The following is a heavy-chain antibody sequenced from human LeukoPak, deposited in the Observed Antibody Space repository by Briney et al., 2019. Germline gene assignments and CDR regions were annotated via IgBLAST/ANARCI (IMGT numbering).Heavy chain of an antibody. CDR2: ISSSSSYI. J-gene: IGHJ4*02. Sequence: GGSLRLSCAASGFGFSSYTMTWVRQAPGKGLEWVSSISSSSSYIYYADSVKGRFTTSRDNAKNSLYLQMNSLRAEDTAVYYCARDLGGLVVTFDYWGQGTLVTVSS. D-gene: IGHD3-16*01. V-gene: IGHV3-21*01. CDR1: GFGFSSYT. CDR3: ARDLGGLVVTFDY.